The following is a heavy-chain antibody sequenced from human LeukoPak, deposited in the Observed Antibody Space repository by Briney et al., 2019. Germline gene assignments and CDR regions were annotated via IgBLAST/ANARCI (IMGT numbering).Heavy chain of an antibody. CDR3: ARGQYQLPHYYYYYMDV. CDR2: IIPILGTA. D-gene: IGHD2-2*01. Sequence: SVKVSCKASGGTFSSYAISWVRQAPGQGLEWMGGIIPILGTANYAQKFQGRVTITTDESTSTAYMELSSLRSEDTAVYYCARGQYQLPHYYYYYMDVWGKGTTVTVSS. V-gene: IGHV1-69*05. J-gene: IGHJ6*03. CDR1: GGTFSSYA.